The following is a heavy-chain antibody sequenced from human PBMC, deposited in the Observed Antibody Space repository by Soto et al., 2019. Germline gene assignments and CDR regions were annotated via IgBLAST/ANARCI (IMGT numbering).Heavy chain of an antibody. Sequence: EVQLVESGGGLVKPGGSLRLSCAASGFTFNTYTMNWVRQAPGNGLEWVSSISSRSIYIYYADSVTGRFTISRDDARNSLYLQMNSLRAEDTAVYYCAREEVSRPNTFHGLDVWGQGTTVTVSS. J-gene: IGHJ6*02. CDR3: AREEVSRPNTFHGLDV. V-gene: IGHV3-21*01. CDR2: ISSRSIYI. CDR1: GFTFNTYT.